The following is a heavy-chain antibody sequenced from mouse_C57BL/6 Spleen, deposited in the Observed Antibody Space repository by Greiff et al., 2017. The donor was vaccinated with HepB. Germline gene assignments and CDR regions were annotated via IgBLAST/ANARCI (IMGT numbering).Heavy chain of an antibody. CDR1: GYAFSSSW. J-gene: IGHJ3*01. CDR3: ARDDYDRFAY. Sequence: VQRVESGPELVKPGASVKISCKASGYAFSSSWMNWVKQRPGKGLEWIGRIYPGDGDTNYNGKFKGKATLTADKSSSTAYMQLSSLTSEDSAVYFCARDDYDRFAYWGQGTLVTVSA. D-gene: IGHD2-4*01. V-gene: IGHV1-82*01. CDR2: IYPGDGDT.